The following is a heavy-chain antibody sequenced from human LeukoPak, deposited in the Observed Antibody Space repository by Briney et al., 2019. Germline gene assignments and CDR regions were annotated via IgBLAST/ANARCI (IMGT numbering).Heavy chain of an antibody. CDR3: AKAHLGYQTDAFDI. V-gene: IGHV3-30*18. Sequence: GRSLRLSCAPSGFTFSSYGMHWVRQAPGKGLEWVAVISYDGSNKYYADSVKGRFTISRDNSKNTLYLQMNSLRAEDTAVYYCAKAHLGYQTDAFDIWGQGTMVTVSS. J-gene: IGHJ3*02. D-gene: IGHD2-2*01. CDR2: ISYDGSNK. CDR1: GFTFSSYG.